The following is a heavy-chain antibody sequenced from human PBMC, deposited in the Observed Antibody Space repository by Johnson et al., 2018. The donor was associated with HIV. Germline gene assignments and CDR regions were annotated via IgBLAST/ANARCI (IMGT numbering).Heavy chain of an antibody. D-gene: IGHD6-6*01. CDR3: ARDGRGEQLVDQGDAFDI. V-gene: IGHV3-20*04. CDR1: GFTFDDYG. J-gene: IGHJ3*02. CDR2: INWNGGST. Sequence: VQLVEFGGGVVRPGGSLRLSCAASGFTFDDYGMSWVRQAPGKGLEWVSGINWNGGSTAYGDSVKGRFTISRANAKNSLYLQMNSLRAEDTALYFGARDGRGEQLVDQGDAFDIWGQGTMVTVSS.